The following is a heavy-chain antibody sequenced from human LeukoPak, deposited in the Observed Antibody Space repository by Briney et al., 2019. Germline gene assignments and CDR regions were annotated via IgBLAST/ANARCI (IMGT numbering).Heavy chain of an antibody. Sequence: GGSLRLSCVASGFTFSTSWVTWVRQAPGTGLEWVANIDKHGNGKYYVDSVKGRFAISRDYASNSVFLQMDCLRAEDTSVYYCARDAGWGYYDLWGRGTPVTVSS. D-gene: IGHD1-26*01. CDR2: IDKHGNGK. V-gene: IGHV3-7*01. CDR1: GFTFSTSW. J-gene: IGHJ4*02. CDR3: ARDAGWGYYDL.